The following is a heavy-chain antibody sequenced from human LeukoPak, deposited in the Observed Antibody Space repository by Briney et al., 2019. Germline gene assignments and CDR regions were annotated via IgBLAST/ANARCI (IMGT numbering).Heavy chain of an antibody. CDR1: GYSFTSYW. V-gene: IGHV5-51*01. Sequence: GESLKISCKGSGYSFTSYWIGWVRQMPGKGLEWMGIIYPGDSDTRYSPSFQGQVTISADKSISTAYLQWSSLKASDTAMYYCARLYDSSGYFYGMDAWGQGTTVTVSS. CDR2: IYPGDSDT. J-gene: IGHJ6*02. D-gene: IGHD3-22*01. CDR3: ARLYDSSGYFYGMDA.